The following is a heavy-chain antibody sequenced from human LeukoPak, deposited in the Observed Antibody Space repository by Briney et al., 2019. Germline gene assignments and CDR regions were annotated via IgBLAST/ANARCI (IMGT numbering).Heavy chain of an antibody. V-gene: IGHV4-39*07. J-gene: IGHJ4*02. D-gene: IGHD1-1*01. CDR1: GVSISNSKNY. Sequence: SETLSLTCSVSGVSISNSKNYWGWIRRTPRKGLEWIGTISHSGTTYYNPSLRSRVTISGDTSSNQFSLNMTSVTAADTAVYYCGTDSRLNCFFVRGQGTLVTVSS. CDR3: GTDSRLNCFFV. CDR2: ISHSGTT.